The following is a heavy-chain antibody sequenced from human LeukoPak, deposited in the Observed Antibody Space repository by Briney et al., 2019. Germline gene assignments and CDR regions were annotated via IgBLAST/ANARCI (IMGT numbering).Heavy chain of an antibody. CDR1: GFTFSSYG. D-gene: IGHD2-8*01. CDR2: IWYDGSNK. CDR3: ARDRGLPEDIVPRGYFDY. J-gene: IGHJ4*02. V-gene: IGHV3-33*01. Sequence: PGGSLRLSCAASGFTFSSYGMHWVRQAPGKGLEWVAVIWYDGSNKYYADSVKGRFTISRDNSKNTLYLQMNSLRAEDTAVYYCARDRGLPEDIVPRGYFDYWGQGTLVTVSS.